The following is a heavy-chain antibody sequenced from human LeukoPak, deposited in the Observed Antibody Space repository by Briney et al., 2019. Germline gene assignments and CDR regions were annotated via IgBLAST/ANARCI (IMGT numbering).Heavy chain of an antibody. V-gene: IGHV3-33*01. CDR1: GFTFSTYG. Sequence: GGSLRLSCAASGFTFSTYGMHWVRQAPGKGLEWLTDIWYDGSNKYHTDSVKGRFTISRDNSKNTLYLQMSSLRAEDTAVYYCARDSNSYGSGATIDYWGQGTLVTVSS. CDR3: ARDSNSYGSGATIDY. J-gene: IGHJ4*02. D-gene: IGHD3-10*01. CDR2: IWYDGSNK.